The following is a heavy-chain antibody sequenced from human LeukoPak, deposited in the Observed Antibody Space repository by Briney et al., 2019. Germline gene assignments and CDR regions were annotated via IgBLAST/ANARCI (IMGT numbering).Heavy chain of an antibody. CDR3: ARESSNGWFDP. Sequence: ASVKVSCTASGYTFSRFGISWVRQAPGQGLEWMGWISGYDGNTNYPQRLQGRVTMTTDTSTSTAYMELRNLRSDDTAVYYCARESSNGWFDPWGQGTLVTVSS. D-gene: IGHD2-8*01. J-gene: IGHJ5*02. CDR2: ISGYDGNT. CDR1: GYTFSRFG. V-gene: IGHV1-18*01.